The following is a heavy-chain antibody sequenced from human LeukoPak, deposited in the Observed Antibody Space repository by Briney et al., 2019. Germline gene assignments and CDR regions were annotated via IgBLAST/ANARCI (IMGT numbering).Heavy chain of an antibody. D-gene: IGHD6-13*01. CDR3: ARQAGIAAAGTGGDAFDI. CDR1: GYSFTTYW. V-gene: IGHV5-51*01. Sequence: GESLKISCKSSGYSFTTYWIAWVRQMPGKGLEWMGIIYPGDSDTRYSPSFQGQVTISADKSISTAYLQWSSLKASDTAMYYCARQAGIAAAGTGGDAFDIWGQGTMVTVSS. J-gene: IGHJ3*02. CDR2: IYPGDSDT.